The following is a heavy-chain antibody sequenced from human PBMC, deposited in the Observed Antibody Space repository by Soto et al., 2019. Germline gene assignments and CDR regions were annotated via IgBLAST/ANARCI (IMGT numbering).Heavy chain of an antibody. Sequence: ASVKVSCKVSGYTLTELSMHWVRQAPGKGLEWMGGFDPEDGETIYAQKFQGRVTMTEDTSTDTAYMELSSLRSEDTAVYYCAKKYYYDSSGYDTFDYWGQGPLVTVYS. V-gene: IGHV1-24*01. CDR3: AKKYYYDSSGYDTFDY. D-gene: IGHD3-22*01. J-gene: IGHJ4*02. CDR2: FDPEDGET. CDR1: GYTLTELS.